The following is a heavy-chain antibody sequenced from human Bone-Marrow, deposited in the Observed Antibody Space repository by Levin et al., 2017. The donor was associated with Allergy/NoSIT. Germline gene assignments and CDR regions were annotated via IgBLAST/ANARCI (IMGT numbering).Heavy chain of an antibody. V-gene: IGHV3-7*01. CDR2: IKHDGGEE. CDR1: GFTFRNYW. D-gene: IGHD6-13*01. Sequence: GESLKISCAASGFTFRNYWMGWVRQAPGKGLECVANIKHDGGEEYYVDSVKGRFTISRDNAKNSLYLQMNSLRAEDTAVYYCARATRGSSTSETWGQGTLVTVSS. J-gene: IGHJ5*02. CDR3: ARATRGSSTSET.